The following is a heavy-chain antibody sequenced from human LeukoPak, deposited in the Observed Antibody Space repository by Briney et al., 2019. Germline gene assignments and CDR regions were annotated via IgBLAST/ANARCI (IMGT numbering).Heavy chain of an antibody. CDR2: ISWNSGSI. CDR3: AKGLVGSSIADFFDY. CDR1: GFTFDDYA. D-gene: IGHD6-6*01. Sequence: GGSLRLFCAASGFTFDDYAMHWVRQAPGKGLEWVSGISWNSGSIGYADSVKGRFTISRDNAKNSLYLQMNSLRGEDMALYYCAKGLVGSSIADFFDYWGQGILVTVSS. J-gene: IGHJ4*02. V-gene: IGHV3-9*03.